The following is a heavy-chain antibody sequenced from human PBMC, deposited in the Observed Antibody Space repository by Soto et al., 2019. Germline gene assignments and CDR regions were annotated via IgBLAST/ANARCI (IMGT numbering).Heavy chain of an antibody. J-gene: IGHJ5*02. CDR3: ATNPRSSAWYKWFDP. CDR1: GGSISPYY. V-gene: IGHV4-59*01. D-gene: IGHD6-19*01. CDR2: IHYSGST. Sequence: ETLSLTCTVSGGSISPYYWSWIRQPPGKGLEWIGYIHYSGSTNYNPSLKSRVTISMDTSRNQFSLKLNSVTAADTAVYYCATNPRSSAWYKWFDPWGQGTLVTVSS.